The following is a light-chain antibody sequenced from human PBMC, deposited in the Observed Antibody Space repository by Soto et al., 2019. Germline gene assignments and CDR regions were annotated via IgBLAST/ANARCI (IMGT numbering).Light chain of an antibody. Sequence: MTQSPDTLSVSPGDRVTLSCRASHSVGTNLAWYQQKPGQAPRLLIYGASARATDVPVRFSCSGSVTEFTLTISSLQSEDFASYYCQQYNNWPTWTFGPGTRVEIK. CDR3: QQYNNWPTWT. V-gene: IGKV3-15*01. J-gene: IGKJ1*01. CDR2: GAS. CDR1: HSVGTN.